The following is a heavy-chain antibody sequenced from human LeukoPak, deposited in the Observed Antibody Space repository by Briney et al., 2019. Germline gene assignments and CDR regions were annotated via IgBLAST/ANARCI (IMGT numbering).Heavy chain of an antibody. CDR3: ASGSSSWYDILDY. D-gene: IGHD6-13*01. J-gene: IGHJ4*02. CDR1: GGSISSYY. Sequence: SETLSLTCTVSGGSISSYYWSWIRQPPGKGLEWIGYIYYSGSTNYNPSLKSRVTISVDTSKNQFSLKLSSVTAADTAVYYCASGSSSWYDILDYWGQGTLVTVSS. V-gene: IGHV4-59*08. CDR2: IYYSGST.